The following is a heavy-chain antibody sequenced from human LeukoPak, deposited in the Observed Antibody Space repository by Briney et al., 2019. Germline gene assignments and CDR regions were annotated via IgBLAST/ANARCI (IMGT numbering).Heavy chain of an antibody. Sequence: GASVTVSCKASGYTFTGYYMHWVRQAPGQGPEWMGQINPNSGGTNYAQKFQGRVTMTRDTSISTAYMELSRLRSDDTAVYYCARGPSGYCSGGSCYLVDYWGQGTLVTVSS. CDR3: ARGPSGYCSGGSCYLVDY. CDR2: INPNSGGT. J-gene: IGHJ4*02. V-gene: IGHV1-2*06. D-gene: IGHD2-15*01. CDR1: GYTFTGYY.